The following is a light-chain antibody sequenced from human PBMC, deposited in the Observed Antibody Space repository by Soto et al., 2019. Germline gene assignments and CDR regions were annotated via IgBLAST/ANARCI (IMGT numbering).Light chain of an antibody. CDR2: GTN. J-gene: IGLJ1*01. V-gene: IGLV8-61*01. CDR3: VLYMGSAIYV. CDR1: SGSVSTSYY. Sequence: QTVLTQEPSFSVSPGGTVTLMCGLRSGSVSTSYYPSWYQQTPGQAPRTLIYGTNTRSSGVPDRFSGSMLGNKAALTITGAQADDESAYYCVLYMGSAIYVFGTGNEVTV.